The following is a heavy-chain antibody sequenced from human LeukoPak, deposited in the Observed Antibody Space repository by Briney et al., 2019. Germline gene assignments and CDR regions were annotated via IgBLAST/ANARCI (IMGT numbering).Heavy chain of an antibody. CDR1: GYTFTSYG. V-gene: IGHV1-18*01. CDR3: ARALGYGSGTLDV. CDR2: ISAYNGNT. D-gene: IGHD3-10*01. J-gene: IGHJ6*04. Sequence: LVASVKVSCKASGYTFTSYGISWVRQAPGQGLEWMGWISAYNGNTNYAQKLQGRVTITADKSTSTAYMELSSLRSEDTAVYYCARALGYGSGTLDVWGKGTTVTVSS.